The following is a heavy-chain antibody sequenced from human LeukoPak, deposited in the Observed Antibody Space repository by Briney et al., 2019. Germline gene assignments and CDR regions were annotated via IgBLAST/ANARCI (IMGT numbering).Heavy chain of an antibody. Sequence: PGGSLRLSCAASGFTFRNYWMSWVRQAPGTGLEWVANIKQDGSDRNYVTSVRGRFTISRDNAESSLLLQMNSLRAEDTAVYYCARGLGYSYGNGDYWGQGTLVTVSS. J-gene: IGHJ4*02. CDR1: GFTFRNYW. V-gene: IGHV3-7*03. CDR2: IKQDGSDR. CDR3: ARGLGYSYGNGDY. D-gene: IGHD5-18*01.